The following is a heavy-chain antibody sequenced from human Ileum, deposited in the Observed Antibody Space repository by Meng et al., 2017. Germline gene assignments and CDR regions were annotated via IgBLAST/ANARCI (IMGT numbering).Heavy chain of an antibody. V-gene: IGHV3-15*01. CDR2: IKSTTHGGTT. CDR1: GLTFSNAW. Sequence: EVQVMESGGGLVKPGDSLRLSCAVSGLTFSNAWMTWVRQAPGKGLEWIGQIKSTTHGGTTDYAAPVTGRFIISRDDSKNTLYLQMSSLKTEVTAVYYCTTNRGISWGQGTLVTVSS. CDR3: TTNRGIS. J-gene: IGHJ4*02.